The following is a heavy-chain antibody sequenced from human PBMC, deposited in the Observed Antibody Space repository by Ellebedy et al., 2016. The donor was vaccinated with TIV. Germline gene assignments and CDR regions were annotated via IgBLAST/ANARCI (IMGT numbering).Heavy chain of an antibody. CDR1: GYTFTSYG. CDR3: ARETEQMGYDY. V-gene: IGHV1-18*01. D-gene: IGHD6-13*01. Sequence: ASVTVSCXASGYTFTSYGLSWVRQAPAQGLECMGWISTYIGNTNYAQKFQGRVTMTTDTSTRTAYMELRSLRSDDTAVYYCARETEQMGYDYWGQGTLVTVSS. CDR2: ISTYIGNT. J-gene: IGHJ4*02.